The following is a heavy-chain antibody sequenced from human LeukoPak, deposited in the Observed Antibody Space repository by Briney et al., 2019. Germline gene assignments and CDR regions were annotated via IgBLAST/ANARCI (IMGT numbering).Heavy chain of an antibody. D-gene: IGHD3-22*01. CDR3: ARDSYDSRS. Sequence: GGSLRLSCAASGFTFSSYSMNWVRQAPGKGLEWVSYISSSGSTIYYADSVKGRFTISRDNAKNSLYLQMNSLRAEDTAVYYCARDSYDSRSWGQGTLVTVSS. CDR2: ISSSGSTI. V-gene: IGHV3-48*04. J-gene: IGHJ5*02. CDR1: GFTFSSYS.